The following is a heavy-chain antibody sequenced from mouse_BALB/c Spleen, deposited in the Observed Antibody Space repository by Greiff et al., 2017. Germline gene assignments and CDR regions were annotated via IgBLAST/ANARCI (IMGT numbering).Heavy chain of an antibody. Sequence: DVKLQESGPELVKPGASVKISCKASGYSFTGYFMNWVMQSHGKSLEWIGRINPYNGDTFYNQKFKGKATLTVDKSSSTAHMELRSLASEDSAVYYCARSYRYDGAMDYWGQGTSVTVSS. D-gene: IGHD2-14*01. CDR3: ARSYRYDGAMDY. J-gene: IGHJ4*01. V-gene: IGHV1-20*02. CDR1: GYSFTGYF. CDR2: INPYNGDT.